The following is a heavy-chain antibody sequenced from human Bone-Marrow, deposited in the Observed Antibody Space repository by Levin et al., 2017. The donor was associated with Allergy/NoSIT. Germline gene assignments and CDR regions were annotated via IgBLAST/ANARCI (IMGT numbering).Heavy chain of an antibody. Sequence: GESLKISCAASGFTVSSNYMSWVRQAPGKGLEWVSVIYSGGSTYYADSVKGRFTISRDNSKNTLYLQMNSLRAEDTAVYYCASLFGQPYYYDSSGYFGQYYYYGMDVWGQGTTVTVSS. CDR1: GFTVSSNY. J-gene: IGHJ6*02. CDR3: ASLFGQPYYYDSSGYFGQYYYYGMDV. D-gene: IGHD3-22*01. V-gene: IGHV3-53*01. CDR2: IYSGGST.